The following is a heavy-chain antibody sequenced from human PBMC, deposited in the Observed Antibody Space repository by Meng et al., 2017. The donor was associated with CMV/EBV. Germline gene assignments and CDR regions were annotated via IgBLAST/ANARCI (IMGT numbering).Heavy chain of an antibody. CDR3: ARSRYDFWSGSRPFDY. J-gene: IGHJ4*02. V-gene: IGHV4-34*01. CDR1: GGSFSGYY. CDR2: INHRGST. D-gene: IGHD3-3*01. Sequence: YGGSFSGYYWSWIRQPPGTGLEWIGEINHRGSTNYNPSLKSRVTISVATSKNQFSLKLSSVTAADTAVYYCARSRYDFWSGSRPFDYWGQGTLVTVSS.